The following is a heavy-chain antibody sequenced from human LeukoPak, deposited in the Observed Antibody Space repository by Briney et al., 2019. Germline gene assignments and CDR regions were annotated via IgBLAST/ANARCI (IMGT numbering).Heavy chain of an antibody. CDR1: GYNFANYW. Sequence: GDSLKISCKGSGYNFANYWIGWVRQMPGKGLEWMGIIYPGDSDTRYSPSFQGQVTISADRSISTAYLQWSSLKASDSATYYCARITTSGWYADYWGQGTLVTVS. CDR2: IYPGDSDT. V-gene: IGHV5-51*01. J-gene: IGHJ4*02. CDR3: ARITTSGWYADY. D-gene: IGHD6-19*01.